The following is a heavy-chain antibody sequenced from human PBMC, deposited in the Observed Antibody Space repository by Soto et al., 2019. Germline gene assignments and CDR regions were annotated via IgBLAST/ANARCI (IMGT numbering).Heavy chain of an antibody. V-gene: IGHV5-51*01. D-gene: IGHD2-21*02. CDR2: IYPGDSDT. CDR1: GYMFTSYW. CDR3: ARHISDCGGDCPFDY. J-gene: IGHJ4*02. Sequence: GESLKLSCKGSGYMFTSYWLVWVRQIPGKGLGWMGIIYPGDSDTRYSPSFQGQVPLSADKSISTAYLQWSSLRASDTAIYYCARHISDCGGDCPFDYWGQGALVTVSS.